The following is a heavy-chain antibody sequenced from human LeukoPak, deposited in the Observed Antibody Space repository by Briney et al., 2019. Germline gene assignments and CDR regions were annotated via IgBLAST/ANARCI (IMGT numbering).Heavy chain of an antibody. CDR2: IYYSGST. Sequence: PSETLSLTCTVSGGSISNYYWSWIRQPPGKGLEWIGYIYYSGSTNYNPSLKSRVTISVDTSKNQFSLKLSSVTAADTAVYYCARESMGCGGDWYRDAFDIWGQGTMVTVSS. D-gene: IGHD2-21*02. CDR1: GGSISNYY. CDR3: ARESMGCGGDWYRDAFDI. J-gene: IGHJ3*02. V-gene: IGHV4-59*01.